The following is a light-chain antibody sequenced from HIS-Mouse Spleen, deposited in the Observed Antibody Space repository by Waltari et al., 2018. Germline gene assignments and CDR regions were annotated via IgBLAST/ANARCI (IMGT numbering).Light chain of an antibody. CDR3: CSYAGSYTGV. CDR2: DVS. J-gene: IGLJ1*01. Sequence: QFALTQPRPVSGPPGQSVTTPCTGTTSYVGGDNYCSWYQQHPGKAPKLMIYDVSKRPSGVPDRFSGSKSGNTASLTISGLQAEDEADYYCCSYAGSYTGVFGTGTKVTVL. V-gene: IGLV2-11*01. CDR1: TSYVGGDNY.